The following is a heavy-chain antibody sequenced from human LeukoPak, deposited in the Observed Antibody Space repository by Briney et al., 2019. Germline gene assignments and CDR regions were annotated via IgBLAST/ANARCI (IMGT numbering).Heavy chain of an antibody. CDR2: IYYSGST. CDR3: AKSNGYGLVDI. J-gene: IGHJ3*02. CDR1: GYSISSGNY. Sequence: SETLSLTCSVSGYSISSGNYWGWIRLPPGKGLQWIEYIYYSGSTNYNPSLKSRVTISVDTSKNQFSLKLNSVTAADTAVYYCAKSNGYGLVDIWGQGTMVTVSS. V-gene: IGHV4-38-2*01. D-gene: IGHD3-10*01.